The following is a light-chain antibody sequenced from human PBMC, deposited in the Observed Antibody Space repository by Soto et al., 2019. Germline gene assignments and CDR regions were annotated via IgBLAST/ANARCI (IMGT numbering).Light chain of an antibody. Sequence: EIVLTQSPATLSLSPGERATLSCRASQSVSRYLAWYQQKPGQAPRLLIHDASNRATGIPDRFSGSGSGTDFTLTISSLEPEDFAVYYCQQRSNWPPTFGGGTKVEIK. CDR2: DAS. CDR1: QSVSRY. J-gene: IGKJ4*01. CDR3: QQRSNWPPT. V-gene: IGKV3-11*01.